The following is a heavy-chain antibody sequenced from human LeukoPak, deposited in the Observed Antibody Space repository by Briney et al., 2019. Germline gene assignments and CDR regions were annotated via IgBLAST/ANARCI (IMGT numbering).Heavy chain of an antibody. J-gene: IGHJ4*02. D-gene: IGHD3-22*01. Sequence: PGGSLRLSCAASGFTFSSYETNWVRQAPGKGLEWVSYISSSGSTIYYADSVKGRFTISRDNAKNSLYLQMNTLRAEDTALYYCARDYYDSSGCRNFDSWGQGTLVTVSS. V-gene: IGHV3-48*03. CDR2: ISSSGSTI. CDR3: ARDYYDSSGCRNFDS. CDR1: GFTFSSYE.